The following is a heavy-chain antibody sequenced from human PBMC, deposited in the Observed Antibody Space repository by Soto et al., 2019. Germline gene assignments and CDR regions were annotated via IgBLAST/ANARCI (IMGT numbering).Heavy chain of an antibody. CDR3: ARAYDSSAPPTV. CDR1: GGSISSGGYY. J-gene: IGHJ4*02. Sequence: QVQLQESGPGLVKPSQTLSLTCTVSGGSISSGGYYWSWIRQHPGKGLEWIGYIYYSGSTYYNPSIKGRVTIAVDTSKNQFSLKLSSVTAADTAVYYCARAYDSSAPPTVWGQGTLVTVS. V-gene: IGHV4-31*03. CDR2: IYYSGST. D-gene: IGHD3-22*01.